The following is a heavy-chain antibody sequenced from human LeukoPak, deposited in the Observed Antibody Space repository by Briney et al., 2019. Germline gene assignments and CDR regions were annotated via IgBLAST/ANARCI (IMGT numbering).Heavy chain of an antibody. CDR3: ASYAWAVAGTEPLVYYYYYMDV. J-gene: IGHJ6*03. Sequence: AGGSLRLSCAASGFTFSSYEMNWVRQAPGKGLEWVSYISSSGSTIYYADSVKGRFTISRDNAKNSLYLQMNSLRAEDTAVYYRASYAWAVAGTEPLVYYYYYMDVWGKGTTVTVSS. CDR2: ISSSGSTI. D-gene: IGHD6-19*01. V-gene: IGHV3-48*03. CDR1: GFTFSSYE.